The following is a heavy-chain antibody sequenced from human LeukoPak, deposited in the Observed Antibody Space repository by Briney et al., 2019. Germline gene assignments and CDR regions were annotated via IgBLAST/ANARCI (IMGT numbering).Heavy chain of an antibody. CDR3: ARDSSTRGYFDY. Sequence: TGGSLRLSCAASGFTFSSYGMHWARQAPGKGLEWVAVIWYDGSNKYYADSVKGRFTISRDNSKNTLYLQMNSLRAEDTAVYYCARDSSTRGYFDYWGQGTLVTVSS. CDR1: GFTFSSYG. CDR2: IWYDGSNK. V-gene: IGHV3-33*01. J-gene: IGHJ4*02. D-gene: IGHD6-13*01.